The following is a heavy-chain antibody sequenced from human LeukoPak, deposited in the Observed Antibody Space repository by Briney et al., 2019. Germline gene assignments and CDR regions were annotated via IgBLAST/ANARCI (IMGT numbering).Heavy chain of an antibody. Sequence: ASVKVSCKASGYTFTSYGISWVRQAPVQGLEWMGWISAYNGNTNYAQKLQGRVTMTTDTSTSTAYMELRSLRSDDTAVYYCARVSTSWYSYYYGMDVWGQGTTVTVSS. CDR1: GYTFTSYG. V-gene: IGHV1-18*01. J-gene: IGHJ6*02. CDR3: ARVSTSWYSYYYGMDV. CDR2: ISAYNGNT. D-gene: IGHD6-13*01.